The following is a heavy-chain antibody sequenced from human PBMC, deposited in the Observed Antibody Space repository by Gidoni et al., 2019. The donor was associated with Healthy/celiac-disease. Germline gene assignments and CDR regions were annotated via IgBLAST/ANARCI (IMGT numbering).Heavy chain of an antibody. V-gene: IGHV3-30*18. CDR2: ISYDGSNK. D-gene: IGHD4-4*01. J-gene: IGHJ4*02. CDR3: AKDVDYSTALDY. Sequence: QVQLVESGGGVVQPGMALRLSCAAPGFTFSSYGMHWVRQASVKGLEWVAVISYDGSNKYYADAVKGRFTISRDNSKNTLYLQMNSLRAEDTAVYYCAKDVDYSTALDYWGQGTLVTVSS. CDR1: GFTFSSYG.